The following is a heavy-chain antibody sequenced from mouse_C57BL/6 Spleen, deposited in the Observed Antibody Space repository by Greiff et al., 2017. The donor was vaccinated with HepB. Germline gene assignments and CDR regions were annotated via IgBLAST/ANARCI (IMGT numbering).Heavy chain of an antibody. Sequence: VQLQQSGAELVRPGASVKLSCTASGFNIKDDYMHWVKQRPEQGLEWIGWIDPENGDTEYASKFQGKATITADTSSNTAYLQLSSLSSEDTAVYYCTTLGRKRVYYAMDYWGQGTSVTVSS. CDR1: GFNIKDDY. V-gene: IGHV14-4*01. D-gene: IGHD4-1*01. J-gene: IGHJ4*01. CDR2: IDPENGDT. CDR3: TTLGRKRVYYAMDY.